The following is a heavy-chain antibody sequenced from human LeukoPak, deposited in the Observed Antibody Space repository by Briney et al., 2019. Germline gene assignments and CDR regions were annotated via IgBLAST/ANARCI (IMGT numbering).Heavy chain of an antibody. CDR3: ARSYYDFWSGYYAHDY. Sequence: GASVKVSCKASGGTFSSYAISWVRQAPGQGLEWMGWISAYNGNTNYAQKLQGRVTMTTDTSTSTAYMELRSLRSDDTAVYYCARSYYDFWSGYYAHDYWGQGTLVTVSS. CDR1: GGTFSSYA. V-gene: IGHV1-18*01. J-gene: IGHJ4*02. D-gene: IGHD3-3*01. CDR2: ISAYNGNT.